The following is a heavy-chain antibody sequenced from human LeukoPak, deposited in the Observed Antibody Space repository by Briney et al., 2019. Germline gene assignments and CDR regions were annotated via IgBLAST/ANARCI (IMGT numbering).Heavy chain of an antibody. J-gene: IGHJ4*02. CDR2: INPNSGGT. CDR3: ARPVLKGYDNCGY. CDR1: GGTFSSYA. V-gene: IGHV1-2*06. D-gene: IGHD1-20*01. Sequence: ASVKVSCKASGGTFSSYAISWVRQAPGQGLEWMGRINPNSGGTNYAQKFQGRVTMTRDTSISTAYMELSRLRSDDTAVYYCARPVLKGYDNCGYWGQGTLVTVSS.